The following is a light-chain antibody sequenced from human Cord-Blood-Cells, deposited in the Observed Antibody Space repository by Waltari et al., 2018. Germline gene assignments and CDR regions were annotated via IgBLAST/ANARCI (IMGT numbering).Light chain of an antibody. J-gene: IGKJ2*01. V-gene: IGKV1-39*01. Sequence: DIQMTQSPSSLSASVGDRVTITCRASQSISSYLNWYQQKPGKATKLLIYAASSLQSGVPSRFSGSGSGTDFTLTISSLQPEDFAIYYCQQSYSTPYTFGQGTKLEIK. CDR1: QSISSY. CDR2: AAS. CDR3: QQSYSTPYT.